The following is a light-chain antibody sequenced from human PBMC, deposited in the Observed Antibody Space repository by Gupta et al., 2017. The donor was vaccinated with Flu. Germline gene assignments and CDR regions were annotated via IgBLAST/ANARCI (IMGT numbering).Light chain of an antibody. Sequence: IQLTQSPSPLSASVGARVTITCRASQSISSWLAWYQQKPGKAPKLLIYKTSSLESGVPSRFSVSGSGTEFTLTISSLQPDDFATYYCQQYGTFGQGTKVEIK. CDR3: QQYGT. CDR2: KTS. J-gene: IGKJ1*01. V-gene: IGKV1-5*03. CDR1: QSISSW.